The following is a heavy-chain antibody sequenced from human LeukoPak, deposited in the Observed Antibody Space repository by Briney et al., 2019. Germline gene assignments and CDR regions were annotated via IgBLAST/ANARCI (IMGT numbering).Heavy chain of an antibody. Sequence: PGGSLRLSCAASGFTFSSYWMSWVRQAPGKGLEWLSYITSSSTTIYYADSVKGRFTISRDDAKNSLYLQMNSLRAEDTAVYYCARSTAHFDFWGQGTLVTVSS. CDR3: ARSTAHFDF. CDR2: ITSSSTTI. V-gene: IGHV3-48*01. D-gene: IGHD4-11*01. CDR1: GFTFSSYW. J-gene: IGHJ4*02.